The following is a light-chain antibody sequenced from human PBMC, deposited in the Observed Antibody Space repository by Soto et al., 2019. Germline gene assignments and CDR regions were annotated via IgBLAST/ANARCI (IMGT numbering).Light chain of an antibody. CDR3: CSYTVSGTYV. J-gene: IGLJ1*01. Sequence: QSVLTQPASVSGSPGQSITISCTGTSSDVGGYNYLSWYQQHPGKAHKLMIYAVSNRPSGVSNRFSGSKSGNTATLTISWLQAEDEADYYCCSYTVSGTYVFGTGTKVTVL. V-gene: IGLV2-14*01. CDR1: SSDVGGYNY. CDR2: AVS.